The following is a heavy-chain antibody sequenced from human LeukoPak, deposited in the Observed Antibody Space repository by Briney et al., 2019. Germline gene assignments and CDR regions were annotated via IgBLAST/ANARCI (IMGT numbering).Heavy chain of an antibody. CDR3: AREKLWLHYFDY. D-gene: IGHD5-18*01. V-gene: IGHV4-30-2*01. CDR2: IYHSGST. CDR1: GGSISSGGYS. Sequence: SETLSLTCAVSGGSISSGGYSWSWIRQPPGKGLEWIGYIYHSGSTYYNPSLKSRVTISVDRSKNQFSLKLSSVTAADTAVYYCAREKLWLHYFDYWGQGTLVTVSS. J-gene: IGHJ4*02.